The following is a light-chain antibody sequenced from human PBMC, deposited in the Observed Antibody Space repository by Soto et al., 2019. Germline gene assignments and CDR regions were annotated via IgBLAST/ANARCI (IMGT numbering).Light chain of an antibody. V-gene: IGKV3-20*01. Sequence: EIVLAQSPGTLSLSPGERATLSCRASQSVSNSNLAWYQQKPGQPPRLLIYGASRRATGIPDRFSGSGSGTDFTLIISRLEPEDFAVYYCQLYGSSSITFGQGTRLEI. J-gene: IGKJ5*01. CDR2: GAS. CDR1: QSVSNSN. CDR3: QLYGSSSIT.